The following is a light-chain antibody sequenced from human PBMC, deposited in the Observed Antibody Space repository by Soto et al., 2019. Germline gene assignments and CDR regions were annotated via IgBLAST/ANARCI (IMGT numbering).Light chain of an antibody. Sequence: DIVLTQSPDTLSLSPGERATLSCRASQNVGSISLAWYQQKPGQAPRLLIYAASSRATGIPDRFSGSGSGTDFTLTISRLEPEDFAVYFCQHFDSSPYTFGQGTKLEIK. CDR1: QNVGSIS. J-gene: IGKJ2*01. CDR2: AAS. CDR3: QHFDSSPYT. V-gene: IGKV3-20*01.